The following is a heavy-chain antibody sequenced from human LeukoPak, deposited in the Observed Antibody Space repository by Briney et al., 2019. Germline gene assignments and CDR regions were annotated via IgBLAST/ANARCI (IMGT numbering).Heavy chain of an antibody. CDR3: ARDIGGAPPNYYYYMDV. J-gene: IGHJ6*03. Sequence: SETLSLTCTVSGGSISSYYWNWIRQPPGKGLEWIGYINQGGSAYYNPSLESRVTISVDTSQNRFSLKLNSVTAADTAVYYCARDIGGAPPNYYYYMDVWGEGTTVTVSS. CDR1: GGSISSYY. CDR2: INQGGSA. V-gene: IGHV4-59*12. D-gene: IGHD1-26*01.